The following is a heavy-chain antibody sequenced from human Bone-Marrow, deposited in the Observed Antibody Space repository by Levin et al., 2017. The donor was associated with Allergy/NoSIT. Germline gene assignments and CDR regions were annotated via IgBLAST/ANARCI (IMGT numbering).Heavy chain of an antibody. CDR2: IYYTGST. J-gene: IGHJ4*02. V-gene: IGHV4-39*01. CDR1: GDSISNDIYY. Sequence: SETLSLTCTVSGDSISNDIYYWSWIRQPAGKGLEWIGHIYYTGSTEYIPSLRSRVTISIDTSKNQFSLKLRSVTAADTAVYYCTRSPLDIVATIVDFWGQGILVTVSS. CDR3: TRSPLDIVATIVDF. D-gene: IGHD5-12*01.